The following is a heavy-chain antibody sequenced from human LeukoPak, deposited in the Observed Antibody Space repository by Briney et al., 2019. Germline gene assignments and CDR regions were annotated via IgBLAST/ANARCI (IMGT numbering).Heavy chain of an antibody. CDR1: GFSVRTNY. D-gene: IGHD1-7*01. CDR2: FYTGGST. V-gene: IGHV3-53*01. Sequence: AGGSLRLSCAASGFSVRTNYMSWVRQAPGKGLEWVSVFYTGGSTYYADSVKGRFTISRDTSKNTVYLQVNSLRAEDTAIYYCGTDLTGTTAGLGYWGQGTLVTVPS. CDR3: GTDLTGTTAGLGY. J-gene: IGHJ4*02.